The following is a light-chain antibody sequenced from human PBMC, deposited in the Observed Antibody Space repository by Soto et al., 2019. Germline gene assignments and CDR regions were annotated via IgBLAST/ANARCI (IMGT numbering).Light chain of an antibody. CDR1: QSISSN. CDR2: GES. Sequence: EIVMTQSTATLSVSPGERATLSCRASQSISSNLAWYQQKPGQAPRLLIYGESTRATGIPARFSGSGSGTEFTLTISILQSEDFAVYYCQQYNNWPPWTFGQGTKVEIK. V-gene: IGKV3D-15*01. CDR3: QQYNNWPPWT. J-gene: IGKJ1*01.